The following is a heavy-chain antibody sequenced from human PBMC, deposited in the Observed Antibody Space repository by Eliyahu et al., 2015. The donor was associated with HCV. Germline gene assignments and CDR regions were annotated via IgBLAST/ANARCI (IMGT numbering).Heavy chain of an antibody. CDR2: IDWDDDK. CDR3: ARPLXCDNGDNXWYFDL. Sequence: QVTLRESGPALVRPTQTLTLTCSFSGFSLTTSGMCVSWIRQPPGKAPXXLARIDWDDDKFYNTFLETRXXISKDTSKNQVXLTMTNMDPVDTATYYCARPLXCDNGDNXWYFDLWGRGTLVTVSS. CDR1: GFSLTTSGMC. V-gene: IGHV2-70*17. D-gene: IGHD4-17*01. J-gene: IGHJ2*01.